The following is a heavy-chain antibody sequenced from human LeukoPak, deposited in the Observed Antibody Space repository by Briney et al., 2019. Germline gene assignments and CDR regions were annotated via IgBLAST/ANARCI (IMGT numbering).Heavy chain of an antibody. CDR1: GGSISSSSYY. D-gene: IGHD6-13*01. CDR3: ARSIAAAEIWFDP. Sequence: PSETLSLTCTVSGGSISSSSYYWGWIRQPPGKGLEWIGSIYYSGSTYYNPSLKSRVTISVDTSKNQFSLKLSSVTAADTAVYYCARSIAAAEIWFDPWGQGTLVTVSS. V-gene: IGHV4-39*07. CDR2: IYYSGST. J-gene: IGHJ5*02.